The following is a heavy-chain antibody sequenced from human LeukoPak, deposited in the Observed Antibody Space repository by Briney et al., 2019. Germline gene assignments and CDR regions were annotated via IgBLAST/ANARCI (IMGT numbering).Heavy chain of an antibody. CDR1: GGSISSYY. CDR2: IYTSGST. CDR3: ARPHRGSWFDP. V-gene: IGHV4-4*09. Sequence: PSETLSLTCTVSGGSISSYYWSWIRQPPGKGLEWIGYIYTSGSTNYNPSLKSRVTISVDTSKNQFSLKLSSVTAAGTAVYYCARPHRGSWFDPWGQGTLVTVSS. D-gene: IGHD1-26*01. J-gene: IGHJ5*02.